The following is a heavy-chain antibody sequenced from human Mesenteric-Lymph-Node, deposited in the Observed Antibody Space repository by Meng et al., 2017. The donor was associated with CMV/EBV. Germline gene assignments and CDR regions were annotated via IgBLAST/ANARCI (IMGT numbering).Heavy chain of an antibody. Sequence: GGSLRLSCAASGFTFSSYSINWVRQAPGKGLEWVSSISSSHDDIDYTDSVKGRFTMSRDNAKNSLYLQMNSLRAEDTAVYYCARDRLGIYGMDVWGQGTTVTVSS. J-gene: IGHJ6*02. CDR2: ISSSHDDI. CDR3: ARDRLGIYGMDV. V-gene: IGHV3-21*01. CDR1: GFTFSSYS. D-gene: IGHD1-26*01.